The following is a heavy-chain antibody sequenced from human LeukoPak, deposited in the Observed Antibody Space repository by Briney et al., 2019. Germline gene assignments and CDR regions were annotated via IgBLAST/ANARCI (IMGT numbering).Heavy chain of an antibody. D-gene: IGHD2-15*01. V-gene: IGHV3-23*01. J-gene: IGHJ4*02. CDR1: GFTFSSSA. CDR2: VSGSGRGENT. Sequence: GGSLRLSCAASGFTFSSSAMSWVRQAPGKGLEWVSNVSGSGRGENTYYADSVKGRFTISRDNSKNTLILQMNSLKTEDTAVYYCTTDGADIVVVVAATIYWGQGTLVTVSS. CDR3: TTDGADIVVVVAATIY.